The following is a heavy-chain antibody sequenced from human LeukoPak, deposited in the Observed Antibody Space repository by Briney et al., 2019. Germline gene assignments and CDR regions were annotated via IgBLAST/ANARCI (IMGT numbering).Heavy chain of an antibody. D-gene: IGHD3-10*01. V-gene: IGHV1-69*13. CDR2: IIPIFGTA. CDR3: ARGMVRGQNYYYYYYMDV. Sequence: GASVKVSCKASVGTFSSYAISWVRQAPGQGLEWRGGIIPIFGTANYAQKFQGRVTITADESTSTAYMELSSLRSEDTAVYYCARGMVRGQNYYYYYYMDVWGKGTTVTISS. J-gene: IGHJ6*03. CDR1: VGTFSSYA.